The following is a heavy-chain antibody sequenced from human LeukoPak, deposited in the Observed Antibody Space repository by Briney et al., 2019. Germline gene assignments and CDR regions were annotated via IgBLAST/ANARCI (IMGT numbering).Heavy chain of an antibody. D-gene: IGHD6-13*01. CDR2: ISYDGSNK. Sequence: GGSLRLSCAASGFTFSSYAMHWVRQAPGKGLEGVAVISYDGSNKYYAASVKGRFTISRDNSKNTLYLQMNSLRAEDTAVYYCASHFSSSHYYYYGMDVWGQGTTVTVSS. CDR3: ASHFSSSHYYYYGMDV. V-gene: IGHV3-30-3*01. J-gene: IGHJ6*02. CDR1: GFTFSSYA.